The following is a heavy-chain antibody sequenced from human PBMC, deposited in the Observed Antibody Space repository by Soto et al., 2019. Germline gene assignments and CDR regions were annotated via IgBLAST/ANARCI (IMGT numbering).Heavy chain of an antibody. J-gene: IGHJ4*02. CDR2: ISGSGGST. CDR3: AKNRTFGGVIVIPPY. CDR1: GFTFSSYA. Sequence: GGSLRLSCAASGFTFSSYAMSWVRQAPGKGLEWVSSISGSGGSTYYADSVKGRFTISRDNTKNTLYLQMNSLRAEDTSVYYCAKNRTFGGVIVIPPYWGQGTLVTVSS. V-gene: IGHV3-23*01. D-gene: IGHD3-16*02.